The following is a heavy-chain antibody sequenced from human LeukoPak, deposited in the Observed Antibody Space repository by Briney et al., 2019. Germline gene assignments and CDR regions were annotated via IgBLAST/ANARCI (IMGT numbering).Heavy chain of an antibody. D-gene: IGHD2/OR15-2a*01. V-gene: IGHV6-1*01. CDR1: GDSVSSSTAA. CDR3: ARFEYGAPDY. CDR2: TYYRSRWTY. J-gene: IGHJ4*02. Sequence: SQSLSLTCAMSGDSVSSSTAAWNWIRQSPSRGLEWLGRTYYRSRWTYEYTTAVKGRLTINADPSENQFSLHLTSVSPEDTAVYYCARFEYGAPDYWGQGTLVTVSS.